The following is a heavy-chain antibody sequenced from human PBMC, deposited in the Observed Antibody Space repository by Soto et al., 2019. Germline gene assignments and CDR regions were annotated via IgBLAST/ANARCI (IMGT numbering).Heavy chain of an antibody. CDR2: IYYSGST. CDR1: GASISTYY. V-gene: IGHV4-59*01. CDR3: ARLDFWSGGGSGGMDV. J-gene: IGHJ6*02. D-gene: IGHD3-3*01. Sequence: SETLSLTCTVSGASISTYYWDWIRQPPGNGLEWIGYIYYSGSTNYNPSLKSRVTISGDMSKNQFSLKLTSVTAADTAVYYCARLDFWSGGGSGGMDVWGRGTTVTVSS.